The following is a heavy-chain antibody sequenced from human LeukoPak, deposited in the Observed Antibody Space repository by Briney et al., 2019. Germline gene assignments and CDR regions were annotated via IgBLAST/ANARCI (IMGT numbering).Heavy chain of an antibody. V-gene: IGHV4-39*01. D-gene: IGHD7-27*01. CDR3: ARHEFKLGPFGY. CDR1: GGSISGSSYY. Sequence: PSETLSLTCTVSGGSISGSSYYWGWIRQPPGKGLEWIGSIYYSGSTYYNPSLKSRVTISVDTSKNQFSLKLSSVTAADAAVYYCARHEFKLGPFGYWGQGTLVTVSS. J-gene: IGHJ4*02. CDR2: IYYSGST.